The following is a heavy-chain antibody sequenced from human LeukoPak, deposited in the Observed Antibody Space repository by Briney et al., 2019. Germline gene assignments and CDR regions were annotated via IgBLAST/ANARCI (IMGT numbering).Heavy chain of an antibody. CDR1: GGSISSYY. CDR2: IYGSGST. V-gene: IGHV4-59*01. J-gene: IGHJ5*02. Sequence: PSETLSLTCTVSGGSISSYYWSWIRQPPGKGLEWIGHIYGSGSTNYNPSLKSRVTLSVDTSKNQFSLKLSSVTAADTAVYYCAREGTNGTHLNWSDPWGQGTLVTVSS. CDR3: AREGTNGTHLNWSDP. D-gene: IGHD1-1*01.